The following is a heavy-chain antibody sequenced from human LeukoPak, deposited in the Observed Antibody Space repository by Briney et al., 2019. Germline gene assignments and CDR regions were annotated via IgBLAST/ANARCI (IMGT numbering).Heavy chain of an antibody. V-gene: IGHV1-46*01. J-gene: IGHJ3*02. Sequence: ASVKVSCKASGYTFTSYYMHWVRQAPGQGLEWMGIINPSGGSTSYAQKFQGRVTMTRDTSISTAYMELSRLRSDDTAVYYCARVPRITIFGVVTAGPYDAFDIWGQGTMVTVSS. CDR3: ARVPRITIFGVVTAGPYDAFDI. CDR2: INPSGGST. D-gene: IGHD3-3*01. CDR1: GYTFTSYY.